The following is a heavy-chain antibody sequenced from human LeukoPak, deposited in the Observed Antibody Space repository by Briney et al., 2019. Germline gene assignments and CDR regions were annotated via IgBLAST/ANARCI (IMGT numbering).Heavy chain of an antibody. V-gene: IGHV3-30*03. CDR2: ISYDGSNK. D-gene: IGHD3-10*01. CDR1: GFSISRYW. J-gene: IGHJ6*02. Sequence: GGSLRLSCAASGFSISRYWMTWVRQAPGKGLEWVAVISYDGSNKYYADSVKGRFTISRDNSKNTLYLQMNSLRAEDTAVYYCQWFGELDDYYYGMDVWGQGTTVTVSS. CDR3: QWFGELDDYYYGMDV.